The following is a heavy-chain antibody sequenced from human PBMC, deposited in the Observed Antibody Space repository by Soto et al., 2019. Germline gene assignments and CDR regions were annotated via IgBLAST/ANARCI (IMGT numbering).Heavy chain of an antibody. V-gene: IGHV4-39*01. CDR3: ARQIRQSQTFDY. Sequence: QLQLQESGPGLVKPSETLSLTCTVSGGSVASSNHYWVWIRQPPGKGLEWIGRVYYTGNNYYNYGPSLKGRGTMSVDTSKNQFSLQLSSVTAADTAVYYCARQIRQSQTFDYWGQGTLVTVSS. CDR1: GGSVASSNHY. J-gene: IGHJ4*02. CDR2: VYYTGNN.